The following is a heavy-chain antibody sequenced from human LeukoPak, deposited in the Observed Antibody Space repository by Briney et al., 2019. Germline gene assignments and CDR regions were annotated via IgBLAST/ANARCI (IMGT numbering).Heavy chain of an antibody. CDR3: AGTYKYYHGSGTYYTFDP. CDR2: IYYSGST. D-gene: IGHD3-10*01. Sequence: SETLSLTCTVSGGSISSYYWSWIRQPPGKGLEWIGYIYYSGSTNYNPSPKSRVTMSVDTSKNQFSLKLSSVTAADTAVYYCAGTYKYYHGSGTYYTFDPWGQGTLVTVSS. V-gene: IGHV4-59*12. J-gene: IGHJ5*02. CDR1: GGSISSYY.